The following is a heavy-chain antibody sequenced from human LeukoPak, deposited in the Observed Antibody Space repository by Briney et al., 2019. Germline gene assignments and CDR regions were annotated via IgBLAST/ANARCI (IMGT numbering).Heavy chain of an antibody. J-gene: IGHJ4*02. CDR3: ARGPKAYYFDSSGYVFDY. CDR1: GGTFSSYA. D-gene: IGHD3-22*01. V-gene: IGHV1-69*05. Sequence: ASVKVSRKASGGTFSSYAISWVRQAPGQGLEWMGGIIPIFGTANYAQKFQGRVTITTDESTSTAYMELSSLRSEDTAVYYCARGPKAYYFDSSGYVFDYWGQGTLVTVSS. CDR2: IIPIFGTA.